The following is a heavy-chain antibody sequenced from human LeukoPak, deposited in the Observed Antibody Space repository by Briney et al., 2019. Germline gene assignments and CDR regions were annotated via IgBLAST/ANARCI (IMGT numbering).Heavy chain of an antibody. D-gene: IGHD6-13*01. CDR1: GFSFSSYS. J-gene: IGHJ4*02. CDR2: IYYSGNA. V-gene: IGHV4-39*01. Sequence: PGGSLRLSCAASGFSFSSYSMNWIRQPPGKGLEWIGSIYYSGNAYYNPSLKSRVTISVDTSKNQFSLKLSSVTAADTAVYYCARQISSGSRLFDYWGQGTLVTVSS. CDR3: ARQISSGSRLFDY.